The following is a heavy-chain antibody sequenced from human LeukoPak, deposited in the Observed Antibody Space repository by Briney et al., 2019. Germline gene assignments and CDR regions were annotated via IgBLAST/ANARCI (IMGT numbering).Heavy chain of an antibody. D-gene: IGHD2-2*01. Sequence: PGGSLRLSYAASGFTFSDYYMSWIRQAPGKGLEWVSYISSSGSTIYYADSVKGRFTISRDNAKNSLYLQMNSLRAEDTAVYYCARDPEQTIVVVPAAPDYWGQGTLVTVSS. CDR3: ARDPEQTIVVVPAAPDY. CDR2: ISSSGSTI. J-gene: IGHJ4*02. CDR1: GFTFSDYY. V-gene: IGHV3-11*04.